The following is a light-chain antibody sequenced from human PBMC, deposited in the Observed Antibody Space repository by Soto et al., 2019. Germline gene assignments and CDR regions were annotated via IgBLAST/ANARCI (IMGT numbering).Light chain of an antibody. CDR1: QGIRND. J-gene: IGKJ2*01. CDR3: LQDYTYPYT. CDR2: AAS. Sequence: AIQMTQSPSSLSASVGDRVTITCRASQGIRNDLNWYQQKPGKAPKLPIYAASNLQTGVPSRFSGSGSGTDFTLTISSLQPEDFATYYCLQDYTYPYTFGQGTNLEIK. V-gene: IGKV1-6*01.